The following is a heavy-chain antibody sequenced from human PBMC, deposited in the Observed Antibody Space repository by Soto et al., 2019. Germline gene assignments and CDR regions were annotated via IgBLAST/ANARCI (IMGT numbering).Heavy chain of an antibody. Sequence: GASVKVSCKASGYTFTSYGISWVRQAPGQGLEWMGWISAYNGNTNYAQKLQGRVTMTTDTSTSTAYMELRSLISDDTAVYYCARRGGLRAVAGNFDYWGQGTLVTVSS. CDR2: ISAYNGNT. D-gene: IGHD6-19*01. V-gene: IGHV1-18*01. CDR1: GYTFTSYG. J-gene: IGHJ4*02. CDR3: ARRGGLRAVAGNFDY.